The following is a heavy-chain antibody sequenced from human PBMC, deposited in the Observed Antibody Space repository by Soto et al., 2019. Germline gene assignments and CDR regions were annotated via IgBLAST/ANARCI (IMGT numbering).Heavy chain of an antibody. CDR2: FDPEDGET. Sequence: ASVKVACKVSGYTLTELSIDWVRQAHGKGLEWMGGFDPEDGETIYAQKFQGRVTMTEDTSTDTAYMELSSLRSEDTAVYYCASRIAAAGIHYYGMDVWGQGTTVTVSS. CDR1: GYTLTELS. V-gene: IGHV1-24*01. D-gene: IGHD6-13*01. CDR3: ASRIAAAGIHYYGMDV. J-gene: IGHJ6*02.